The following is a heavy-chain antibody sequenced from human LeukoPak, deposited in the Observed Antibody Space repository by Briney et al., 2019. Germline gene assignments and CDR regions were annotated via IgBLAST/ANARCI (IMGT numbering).Heavy chain of an antibody. CDR1: GFTFSSYS. V-gene: IGHV3-48*04. J-gene: IGHJ5*01. CDR2: ISSSSSTI. D-gene: IGHD6-6*01. CDR3: TRDPRHFDS. Sequence: GGSLRLSCAASGFTFSSYSMNWVRQAPGKGLEWVSYISSSSSTIYYADSVKGRFTISRDNAKNSLYLQMSSLRVEDTAVYYCTRDPRHFDSCGQGTLVTVSS.